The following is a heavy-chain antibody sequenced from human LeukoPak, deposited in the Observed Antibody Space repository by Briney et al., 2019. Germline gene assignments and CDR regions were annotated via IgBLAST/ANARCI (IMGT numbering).Heavy chain of an antibody. CDR3: AKNRIWGPNYRYNSFYMDV. D-gene: IGHD1-20*01. CDR1: GLTFSSYW. V-gene: IGHV3-7*03. CDR2: INRDGSEK. Sequence: PGGSLRLSCVASGLTFSSYWMSWVRQAPGKGLEWVANINRDGSEKYYVDSVKGRFTISRDNAKNSLFLQMNSLRAEDTAVYYCAKNRIWGPNYRYNSFYMDVWGKGTTVTVSS. J-gene: IGHJ6*03.